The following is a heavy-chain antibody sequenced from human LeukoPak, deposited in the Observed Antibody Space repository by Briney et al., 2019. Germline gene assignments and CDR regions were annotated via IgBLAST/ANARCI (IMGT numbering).Heavy chain of an antibody. V-gene: IGHV4-38-2*02. CDR3: ARDPRWLTPDCTSTSCYENYFDP. Sequence: PSETLSLTCAVSGYSIGNGYQWAWIRQPPGKTLEWIGSIYHSGSAHYNPSLKSRVTISVDTSNNHFSLRLSSVTAADTAVYYCARDPRWLTPDCTSTSCYENYFDPWGQGILVTVSS. CDR1: GYSIGNGYQ. CDR2: IYHSGSA. D-gene: IGHD2-2*01. J-gene: IGHJ5*02.